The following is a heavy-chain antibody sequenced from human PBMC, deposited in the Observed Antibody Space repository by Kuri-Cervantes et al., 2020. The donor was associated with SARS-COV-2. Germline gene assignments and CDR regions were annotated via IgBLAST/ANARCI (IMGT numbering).Heavy chain of an antibody. CDR1: GGSISSGSYY. D-gene: IGHD6-13*01. CDR2: IYTSGST. CDR3: ARGGRAAALFDY. J-gene: IGHJ4*02. V-gene: IGHV4-61*09. Sequence: SETLSLTCTVSGGSISSGSYYWSWIRQPAGKGLEWIGYIYTSGSTNYNPSLKSRVTISVDTSKNQFSLKLSSVTAADTAVYYCARGGRAAALFDYWGQGTLVTVSS.